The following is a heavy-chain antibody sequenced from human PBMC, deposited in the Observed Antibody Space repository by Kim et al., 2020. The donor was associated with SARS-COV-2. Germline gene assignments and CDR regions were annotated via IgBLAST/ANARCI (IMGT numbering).Heavy chain of an antibody. CDR2: ISSSSSYI. CDR3: ARVGVEGLVTAYYYYYGMDV. D-gene: IGHD3-3*01. V-gene: IGHV3-21*01. Sequence: GGSLRLSCAASGFTFSSYSMNWVRQAPGKGLEWVSSISSSSSYIYYADSVKGRFTISRDNAKNSLYLQMNSLRAEDTAVYYCARVGVEGLVTAYYYYYGMDVWGQGTTVTVSS. J-gene: IGHJ6*02. CDR1: GFTFSSYS.